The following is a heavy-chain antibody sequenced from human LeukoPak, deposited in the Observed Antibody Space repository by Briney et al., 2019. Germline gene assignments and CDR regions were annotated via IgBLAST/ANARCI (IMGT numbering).Heavy chain of an antibody. J-gene: IGHJ4*02. Sequence: GESLRLSCAASGFTFSNYAMSWVRQAPGKGLEWVSGISGSGGSTHYADSVKGRFTISRDNSKNTLYLQMNSLRAEDTAVYYCAKDFPKYYYGSGFDYWGQGTLVTVSS. CDR2: ISGSGGST. CDR3: AKDFPKYYYGSGFDY. V-gene: IGHV3-23*01. CDR1: GFTFSNYA. D-gene: IGHD3-10*01.